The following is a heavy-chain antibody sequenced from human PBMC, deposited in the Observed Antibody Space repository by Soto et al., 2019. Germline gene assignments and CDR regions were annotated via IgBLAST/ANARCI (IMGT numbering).Heavy chain of an antibody. CDR1: GYTFTSYD. CDR3: ASGHTIEGGY. Sequence: QVQLVQSGAEVKQPGASVKVSCKASGYTFTSYDINWVRQATGQGLEWMGWMSPNSGNTGYAQKFQGRVTMTRNTSRSTAYMELSSLTSEDTAVHYCASGHTIEGGYWGQGTLVTVSA. CDR2: MSPNSGNT. V-gene: IGHV1-8*01. J-gene: IGHJ4*02. D-gene: IGHD3-10*01.